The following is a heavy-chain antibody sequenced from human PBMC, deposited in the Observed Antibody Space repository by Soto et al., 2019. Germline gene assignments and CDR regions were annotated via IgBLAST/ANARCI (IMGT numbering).Heavy chain of an antibody. CDR2: IYYSGST. D-gene: IGHD3-10*01. Sequence: PSETLSLTCTVSGGSISSGDYYWSWIRQPPGKGLEWIGYIYYSGSTYYNPSLKSRVTISVDTSKNQFSLKLSSVTAADTAVYYCARAITMVRGAQVDAFDIWGQGTMVTVSS. CDR3: ARAITMVRGAQVDAFDI. J-gene: IGHJ3*02. V-gene: IGHV4-30-4*01. CDR1: GGSISSGDYY.